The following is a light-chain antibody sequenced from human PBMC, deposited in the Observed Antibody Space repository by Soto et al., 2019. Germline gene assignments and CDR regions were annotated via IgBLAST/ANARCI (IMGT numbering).Light chain of an antibody. J-gene: IGLJ1*01. Sequence: QSVLTQRPSASGSPGQSVAISCTGTSSDVGGYNYVSWYQQHPGKAPKLMIYEVNKRPSGVPDRFSGSKSGNTASLTVSGLQAEDETDYYCFSYTSSGTYVFGTGTKVTVL. CDR2: EVN. CDR3: FSYTSSGTYV. V-gene: IGLV2-8*01. CDR1: SSDVGGYNY.